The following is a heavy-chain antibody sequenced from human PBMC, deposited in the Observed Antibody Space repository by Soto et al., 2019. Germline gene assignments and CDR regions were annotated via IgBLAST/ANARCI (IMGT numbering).Heavy chain of an antibody. J-gene: IGHJ4*02. D-gene: IGHD6-6*01. CDR1: GFTFSSYE. Sequence: RLSCAASGFTFSSYEMNWVRQAPGKGLERVSYVSSSGSTIYYADSVKGRFTISRDNAKNSLYLQMNSLRAEDTAVYYCARIGSSSSGYFDYWGQGTLVTVSS. CDR3: ARIGSSSSGYFDY. CDR2: VSSSGSTI. V-gene: IGHV3-48*03.